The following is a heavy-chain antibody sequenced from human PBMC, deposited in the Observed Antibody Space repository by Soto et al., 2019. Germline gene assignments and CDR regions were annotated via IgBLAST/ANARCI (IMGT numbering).Heavy chain of an antibody. CDR1: GFTFSSYA. CDR3: ARGYDFWSGYYTPDYGMDV. Sequence: GGSLRLSCAASGFTFSSYAMHWVRQAPGEGLEWVAVISYDGSNKYYADSVKGRFTISRDNSKNTLYLQMNSLRAEDTAVYYCARGYDFWSGYYTPDYGMDVWGQGTTVTVSS. CDR2: ISYDGSNK. J-gene: IGHJ6*02. V-gene: IGHV3-30-3*01. D-gene: IGHD3-3*01.